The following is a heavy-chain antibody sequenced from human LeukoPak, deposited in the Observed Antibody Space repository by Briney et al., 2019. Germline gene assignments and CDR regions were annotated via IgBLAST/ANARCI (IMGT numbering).Heavy chain of an antibody. J-gene: IGHJ3*02. V-gene: IGHV1-69*04. CDR3: ARTMVCSSTSCNDAFDI. CDR2: IIPILGIA. Sequence: GSSVKVSCKASGGTFSSYAISWVRQAPGQGLEWMGRIIPILGIANYAQKLQGRVTITTDESTSTAYMELGSLRSEDTAVYYCARTMVCSSTSCNDAFDIWGQGTMVTVSS. D-gene: IGHD2-2*01. CDR1: GGTFSSYA.